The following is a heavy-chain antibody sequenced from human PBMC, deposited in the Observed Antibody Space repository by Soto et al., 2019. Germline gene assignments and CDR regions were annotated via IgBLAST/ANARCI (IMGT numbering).Heavy chain of an antibody. Sequence: EVQLLESGGGLVQPGGSLRLSCAASGFTFSTYAMSWVRQAPGKGLEWVSVISGSGGSTNYADSVKGRFTISRDSSKNTLYLQMNSLRAEDTDVYYCAKDWGYCNNEGCYEYFQDWGQGTLVTVSS. J-gene: IGHJ1*01. V-gene: IGHV3-23*01. D-gene: IGHD2-8*01. CDR2: ISGSGGST. CDR3: AKDWGYCNNEGCYEYFQD. CDR1: GFTFSTYA.